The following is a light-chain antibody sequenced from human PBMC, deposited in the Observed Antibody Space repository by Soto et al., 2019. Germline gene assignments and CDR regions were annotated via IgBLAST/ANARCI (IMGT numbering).Light chain of an antibody. CDR1: QSISTY. Sequence: DIQMIQSPSSLSASVGDRVTISCRASQSISTYLNWYQQKPGKAPDLLIYAASSLQSGVPPRFSGRGSGTDFTLTIMSLQPEDFATYYCQQSYTAPLTFGGGTKVEIK. CDR2: AAS. V-gene: IGKV1-39*01. CDR3: QQSYTAPLT. J-gene: IGKJ4*01.